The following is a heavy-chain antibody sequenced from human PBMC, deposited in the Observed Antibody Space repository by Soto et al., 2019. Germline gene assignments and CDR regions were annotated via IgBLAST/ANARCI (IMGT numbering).Heavy chain of an antibody. CDR3: GRYPRVGVVPAAIKRNEYYYYGMDV. CDR1: GYSFTSYW. Sequence: GESLKISCKGSGYSFTSYWISWVRQMPGKGLEWMGRIDPSDSYTNYSPSFQGHVTISADKSISTAYLQWSSLKASDTAMYYCGRYPRVGVVPAAIKRNEYYYYGMDVWGQGTTVTVSS. J-gene: IGHJ6*02. CDR2: IDPSDSYT. V-gene: IGHV5-10-1*01. D-gene: IGHD2-2*02.